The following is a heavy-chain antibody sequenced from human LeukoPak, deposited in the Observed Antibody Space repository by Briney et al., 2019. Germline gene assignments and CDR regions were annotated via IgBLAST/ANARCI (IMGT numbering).Heavy chain of an antibody. CDR2: TIPIFGTA. Sequence: SVTVSCKASGGIFISYAIGWLRQAPGQWLVWMGWTIPIFGTANYAQKFQGRVTITADESTSTAYMELSSLRSEDTAVYYCARLSVGATTPADYYYGMDVWGQGTTVTVSS. CDR1: GGIFISYA. CDR3: ARLSVGATTPADYYYGMDV. J-gene: IGHJ6*02. D-gene: IGHD1-26*01. V-gene: IGHV1-69*01.